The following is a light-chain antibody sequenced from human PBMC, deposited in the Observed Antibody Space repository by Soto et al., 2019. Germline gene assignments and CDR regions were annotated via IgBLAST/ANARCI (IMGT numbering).Light chain of an antibody. CDR1: SIGSES. V-gene: IGLV3-21*02. CDR3: QVWDSSSDHYV. J-gene: IGLJ1*01. Sequence: ELTQPPSVSVAPGQTVRITCGGNSIGSESVHWYQQKPGQAPVLVVYDDTDRPSGIPERISGSNSGNTATLTITRVEAGDEADYYCQVWDSSSDHYVFGAGTKLTVL. CDR2: DDT.